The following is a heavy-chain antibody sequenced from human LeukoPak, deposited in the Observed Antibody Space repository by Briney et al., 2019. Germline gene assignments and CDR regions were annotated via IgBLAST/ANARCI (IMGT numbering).Heavy chain of an antibody. Sequence: GGSLRLSCAASGFTFSSYAMSWVRQAPGKGLEWVSAISGSGGSTYYADSVKGRFTISRDNSKNTLYLQMNSLRAEDTAVYYCAKEGYCSSTSCYTGIDWFDPWGQGTLVTVS. CDR1: GFTFSSYA. J-gene: IGHJ5*02. V-gene: IGHV3-23*01. CDR2: ISGSGGST. D-gene: IGHD2-2*02. CDR3: AKEGYCSSTSCYTGIDWFDP.